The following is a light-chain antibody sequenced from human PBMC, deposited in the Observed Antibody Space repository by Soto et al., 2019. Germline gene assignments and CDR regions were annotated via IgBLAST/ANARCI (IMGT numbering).Light chain of an antibody. V-gene: IGKV3-15*01. J-gene: IGKJ2*01. CDR2: GAS. Sequence: EIVMTQSPATLSVSPGERATLSCRASQSVSSNLAWYQQKPGQAPRLVIYGASTSATGIPARFSGSGSGTEFTLTISSLQSEDFAVYYCQQYNNWPPAYTFGQGTKLEIK. CDR3: QQYNNWPPAYT. CDR1: QSVSSN.